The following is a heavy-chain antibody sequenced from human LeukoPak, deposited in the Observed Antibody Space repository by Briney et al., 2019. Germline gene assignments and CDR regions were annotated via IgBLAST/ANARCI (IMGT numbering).Heavy chain of an antibody. CDR2: ISGGSGNI. Sequence: PGGSLRLSCSVSGFTFSNYAVHWVRQAPGKGLEWVSLISGGSGNIYYVDSVKGRFTISRDNSKNTLYVQMTSLRADDTAIYYCAKGSDYYGSVTSKKTDWGQGTLVTVSS. CDR3: AKGSDYYGSVTSKKTD. CDR1: GFTFSNYA. D-gene: IGHD3-10*01. V-gene: IGHV3-23*01. J-gene: IGHJ4*02.